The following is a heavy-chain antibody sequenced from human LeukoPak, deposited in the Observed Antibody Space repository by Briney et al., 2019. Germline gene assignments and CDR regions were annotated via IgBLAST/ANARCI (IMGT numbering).Heavy chain of an antibody. CDR2: IKTDGSIT. CDR3: ARNPDGDYDF. D-gene: IGHD2-8*01. J-gene: IGHJ4*02. V-gene: IGHV3-74*01. Sequence: KAGGSLRLSCAASGFTFSDYWMHWVRQAPGKGLVWVSHIKTDGSITDYADSVKGRFTISRDNARNTLYLQMDSLRVADTAVSYCARNPDGDYDFWGQGALVTVSS. CDR1: GFTFSDYW.